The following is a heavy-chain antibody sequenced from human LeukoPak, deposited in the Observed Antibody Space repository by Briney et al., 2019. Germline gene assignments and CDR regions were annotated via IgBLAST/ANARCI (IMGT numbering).Heavy chain of an antibody. CDR1: GFTFSDYA. V-gene: IGHV3-23*01. J-gene: IGHJ3*02. D-gene: IGHD3-10*01. CDR3: AKDHDYYASGPI. CDR2: ISGSGDST. Sequence: PGGSLRLSCAASGFTFSDYAMNWVRQAPGKGLEWVSGISGSGDSTYYADSVKGRFTISRDTSKNTVYLQMNGLRAEDTAVYYCAKDHDYYASGPIWGQGTMVIVSS.